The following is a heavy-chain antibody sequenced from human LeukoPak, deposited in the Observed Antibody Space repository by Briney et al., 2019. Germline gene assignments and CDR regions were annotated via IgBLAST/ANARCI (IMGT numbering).Heavy chain of an antibody. D-gene: IGHD6-19*01. V-gene: IGHV3-74*01. J-gene: IGHJ4*02. Sequence: GGSLRLSCAASGFTFSSYWMHWVRQAPGKGLVWVSRINSDGSSTSYADSVKGRFTISRDNAKNTQYLQMNSLRAEDTAVYYCARDRYSSGWFVDYWGQGTLVTVSS. CDR2: INSDGSST. CDR3: ARDRYSSGWFVDY. CDR1: GFTFSSYW.